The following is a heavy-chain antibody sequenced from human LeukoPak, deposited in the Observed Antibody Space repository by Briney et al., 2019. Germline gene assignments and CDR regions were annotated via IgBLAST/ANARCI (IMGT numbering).Heavy chain of an antibody. CDR1: GFTFSSYD. V-gene: IGHV3-23*01. D-gene: IGHD5-12*01. CDR3: ARGGGYSFGPTELDF. Sequence: GGSLRLSCAASGFTFSSYDMNWVRQAPGKGLEWVSAISDSGARTYYADSVKGRFTISRDNAKNSVYLQMNGLRAEDTAVYYCARGGGYSFGPTELDFWGQGTLVTVSS. J-gene: IGHJ4*02. CDR2: ISDSGART.